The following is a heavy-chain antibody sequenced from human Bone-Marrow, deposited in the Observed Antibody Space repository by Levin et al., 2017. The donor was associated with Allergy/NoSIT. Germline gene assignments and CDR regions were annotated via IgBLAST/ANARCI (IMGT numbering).Heavy chain of an antibody. Sequence: GESLKISCAASGFTFSSYAMSWVRQAPGKGLEWVSAISGSGGSTYYADSVKGRFTISRDNSKNTLYLQMNSLRAEDTAVYYCAKDEEAAARPNYWGQGTLVTVSS. CDR1: GFTFSSYA. D-gene: IGHD6-13*01. CDR3: AKDEEAAARPNY. J-gene: IGHJ4*02. CDR2: ISGSGGST. V-gene: IGHV3-23*01.